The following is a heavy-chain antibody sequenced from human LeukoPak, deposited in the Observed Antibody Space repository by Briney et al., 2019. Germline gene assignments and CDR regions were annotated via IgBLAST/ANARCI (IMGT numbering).Heavy chain of an antibody. J-gene: IGHJ4*02. V-gene: IGHV3-23*01. D-gene: IGHD2-2*01. Sequence: GGSLRLSCAASGFTFSSYAMSWVRQAPGKGLEWVSAISGSGGSTYYADSVKGRFTISRDNSKNTLYLQMNSLRAEDTAVYYCAKVRDYDCSSTSCCPLDYWGQGTLVTVSS. CDR1: GFTFSSYA. CDR3: AKVRDYDCSSTSCCPLDY. CDR2: ISGSGGST.